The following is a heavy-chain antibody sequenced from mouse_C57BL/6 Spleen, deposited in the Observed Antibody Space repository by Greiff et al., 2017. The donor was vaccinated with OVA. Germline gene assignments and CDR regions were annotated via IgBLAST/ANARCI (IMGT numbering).Heavy chain of an antibody. CDR2: INPNNGGT. CDR3: ARTYSIYGGAMDY. D-gene: IGHD2-5*01. Sequence: VQLQQSGPELVKPGASVKISCKASGYTFTDYYMNWVKQSHGKSLEWIGDINPNNGGTSYNQKFKGKATLTVDKSSSTAYMELRSLTSEDSAVYYCARTYSIYGGAMDYWGQGTSVTVSS. CDR1: GYTFTDYY. J-gene: IGHJ4*01. V-gene: IGHV1-26*01.